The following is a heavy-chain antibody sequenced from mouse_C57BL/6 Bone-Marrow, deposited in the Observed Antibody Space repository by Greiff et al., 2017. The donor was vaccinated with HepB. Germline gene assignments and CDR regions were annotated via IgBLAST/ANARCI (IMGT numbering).Heavy chain of an antibody. V-gene: IGHV1-52*01. D-gene: IGHD2-5*01. CDR1: GYTFTSYW. J-gene: IGHJ3*01. Sequence: QVQPQQPGAELVRPGSSVKLSCKASGYTFTSYWMHWVKQRPIQGLEWIGNIDPSDSETHYNQKFKDKATLTVDKSSSTAYMQLSSLTSEDSAVYYCASYYSNYSWFAYWGQGTLVTVSA. CDR2: IDPSDSET. CDR3: ASYYSNYSWFAY.